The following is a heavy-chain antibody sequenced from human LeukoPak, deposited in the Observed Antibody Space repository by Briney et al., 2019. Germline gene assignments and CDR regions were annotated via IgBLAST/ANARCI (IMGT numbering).Heavy chain of an antibody. CDR2: ISSGSNYI. V-gene: IGHV3-21*01. Sequence: PGGSLRLSCAASGFTFSSYTINWVRQAPRKGLEWVSSISSGSNYIYYADSVKGRFTISRDNAKNSLYVQMNSLRADDTAVYYCAKNNQYYGMDVWGKGTTVTVSS. CDR1: GFTFSSYT. CDR3: AKNNQYYGMDV. J-gene: IGHJ6*04. D-gene: IGHD1/OR15-1a*01.